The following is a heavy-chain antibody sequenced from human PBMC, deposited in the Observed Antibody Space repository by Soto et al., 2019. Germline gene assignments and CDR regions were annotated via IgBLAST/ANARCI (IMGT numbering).Heavy chain of an antibody. CDR3: AKDHTVVIRDAFDI. V-gene: IGHV3-23*01. D-gene: IGHD3-22*01. Sequence: EVQILESGGGLVQPGGSLRLSCAASGFTFSSYAMYWVRQAPGKELAWVSGISDSGTGTYYADSVKGRFTISRDNSKNTVYLQMKSLRAADTAVYYCAKDHTVVIRDAFDIWGQGTMVNVSS. CDR1: GFTFSSYA. CDR2: ISDSGTGT. J-gene: IGHJ3*02.